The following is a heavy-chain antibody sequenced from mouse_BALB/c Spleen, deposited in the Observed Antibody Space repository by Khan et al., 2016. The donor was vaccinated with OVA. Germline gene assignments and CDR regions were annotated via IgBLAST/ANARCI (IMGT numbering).Heavy chain of an antibody. CDR3: ARHGRYGNLFDY. J-gene: IGHJ2*01. CDR1: VYMFTDYI. CDR2: FYPGTGSI. V-gene: IGHV1-62-2*01. D-gene: IGHD2-1*01. Sequence: VQLQQSGAELVKPGASVKLSCKASVYMFTDYIIHWVKQRSRQGLEWIGWFYPGTGSIKNNEKFKDKATLTADKSSSTVYMELSRLTSEDSAVYFCARHGRYGNLFDYWGQGTTLTVSS.